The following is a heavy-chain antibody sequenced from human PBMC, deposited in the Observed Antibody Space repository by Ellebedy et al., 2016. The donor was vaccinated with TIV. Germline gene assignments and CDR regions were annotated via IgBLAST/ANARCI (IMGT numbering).Heavy chain of an antibody. J-gene: IGHJ5*02. CDR2: ISGSGGST. CDR3: AKDIAARPHNWFDP. Sequence: GESLKISXAASGFTFSSYAMSWVRQAPGKGLEWVSAISGSGGSTYYADSVKGRFTISRDNSKNTLYLQMNSLRAEDTAVYYCAKDIAARPHNWFDPWGQGTLVTVSS. V-gene: IGHV3-23*01. D-gene: IGHD6-6*01. CDR1: GFTFSSYA.